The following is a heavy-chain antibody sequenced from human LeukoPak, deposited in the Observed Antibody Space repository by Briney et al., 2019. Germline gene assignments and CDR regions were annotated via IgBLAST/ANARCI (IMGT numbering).Heavy chain of an antibody. CDR3: AREGRRTYGLASVSRHYDY. J-gene: IGHJ4*02. Sequence: SETLSLTCTVSGGSISSYYWSWIRQPAGKGLEWIGRIYTSGSTNYNPSLKSRVTMSVDTSKNQFSLKLSSVTAADTAVYYCAREGRRTYGLASVSRHYDYWGQGTLVTVSS. D-gene: IGHD3-10*01. CDR2: IYTSGST. CDR1: GGSISSYY. V-gene: IGHV4-4*07.